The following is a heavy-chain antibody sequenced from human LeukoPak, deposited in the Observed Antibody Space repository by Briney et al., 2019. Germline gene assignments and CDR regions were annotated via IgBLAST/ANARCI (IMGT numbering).Heavy chain of an antibody. Sequence: PGGSLRLSCSASGFTFSSYAMHWVRQAPGKGLEYVSAINSNGGITFYADSMKGRFTISRDDSKNTLYLQMSSPRAEDTAIYYCVKGVAARLDYWGQGTLVTVSS. D-gene: IGHD6-6*01. CDR3: VKGVAARLDY. J-gene: IGHJ4*02. V-gene: IGHV3-64D*09. CDR1: GFTFSSYA. CDR2: INSNGGIT.